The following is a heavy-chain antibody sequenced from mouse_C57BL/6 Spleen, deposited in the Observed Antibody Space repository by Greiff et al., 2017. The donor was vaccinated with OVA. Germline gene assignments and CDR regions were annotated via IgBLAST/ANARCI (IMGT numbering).Heavy chain of an antibody. CDR1: GYTFTSYW. CDR2: IDPSDSYT. Sequence: QVQLQQPGAELVKPGASVKLSCKASGYTFTSYWMQWVKQRPGQGLEWIGEIDPSDSYTNYNQKFKGKATLTVDTSSSTAYMQLSSLTSEDSAVYYCAIRSRGPYYYAMDYWGQGTSVTVSS. J-gene: IGHJ4*01. D-gene: IGHD1-1*01. V-gene: IGHV1-50*01. CDR3: AIRSRGPYYYAMDY.